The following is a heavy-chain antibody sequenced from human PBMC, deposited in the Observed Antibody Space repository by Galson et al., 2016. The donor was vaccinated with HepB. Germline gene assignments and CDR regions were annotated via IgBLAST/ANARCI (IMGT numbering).Heavy chain of an antibody. CDR1: GLTVSDNY. CDR2: IYSGGST. J-gene: IGHJ4*02. CDR3: AREDSYSSGSFDY. V-gene: IGHV3-53*01. Sequence: SLRLSCAASGLTVSDNYMSWVRQPPGKGLEWVSVIYSGGSTHYADSVKGRFTISRDNSKNTLYLQMNNLRDEETAVYYCAREDSYSSGSFDYWGQGTLVTVSS. D-gene: IGHD3-22*01.